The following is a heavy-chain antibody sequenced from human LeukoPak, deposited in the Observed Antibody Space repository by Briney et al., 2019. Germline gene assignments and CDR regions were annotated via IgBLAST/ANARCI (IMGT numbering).Heavy chain of an antibody. D-gene: IGHD3-22*01. Sequence: PSETLSLTCSVSGGSISSSSSYWGWIRQPPGKGLEWIGSIYYSGSTYYNPSLKSRVTISVDTSKNQFSLKLSSVTAADTAVYYCARDRYYYDSSGYYRYWGQGTLVTVSS. CDR3: ARDRYYYDSSGYYRY. CDR1: GGSISSSSSY. CDR2: IYYSGST. J-gene: IGHJ4*02. V-gene: IGHV4-39*07.